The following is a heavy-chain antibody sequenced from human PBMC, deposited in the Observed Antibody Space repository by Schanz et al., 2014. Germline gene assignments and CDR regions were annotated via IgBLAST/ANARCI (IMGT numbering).Heavy chain of an antibody. CDR3: VRDAGWAFGDYHGMDV. J-gene: IGHJ6*02. V-gene: IGHV1-18*01. CDR2: ISVYHGHT. CDR1: GYSLNELS. D-gene: IGHD3-10*01. Sequence: QVQLVQSGVEVKRPGASVRVSCKVSGYSLNELSMHWVRQAPGQGLEWMGWISVYHGHTNYAEKVHGRVTMTTDTATSTAYMELRSLISDDTAVYYCVRDAGWAFGDYHGMDVWGQGTSVTVSS.